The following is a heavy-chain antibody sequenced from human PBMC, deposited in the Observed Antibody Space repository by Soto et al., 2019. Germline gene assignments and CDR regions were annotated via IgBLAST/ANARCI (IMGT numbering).Heavy chain of an antibody. CDR1: GFTFSSYG. CDR2: ISYDGSNK. J-gene: IGHJ4*02. Sequence: GGSLRLSCAASGFTFSSYGMHWVRQAPGKGLEWVAVISYDGSNKYYADSVKGRFTISRDNSKNTLYLQMNSLRAEDTAVYYCAKEGDFGVVYYWGQGTLVTVSS. V-gene: IGHV3-30*18. D-gene: IGHD3-3*01. CDR3: AKEGDFGVVYY.